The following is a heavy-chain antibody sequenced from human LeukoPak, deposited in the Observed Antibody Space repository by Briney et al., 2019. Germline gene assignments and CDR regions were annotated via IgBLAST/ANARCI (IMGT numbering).Heavy chain of an antibody. CDR3: ARGGIPAAGPYNWFDP. CDR1: GGSLSGHY. J-gene: IGHJ5*02. CDR2: INHSGST. D-gene: IGHD6-13*01. Sequence: PSETLSLTCAVYGGSLSGHYWSWIRQPPGKGLEWIGEINHSGSTNYNPSLKSRVTISVDTSKNQFSLKLSSVTAADTAVYYCARGGIPAAGPYNWFDPWGQGTLVTVSS. V-gene: IGHV4-34*01.